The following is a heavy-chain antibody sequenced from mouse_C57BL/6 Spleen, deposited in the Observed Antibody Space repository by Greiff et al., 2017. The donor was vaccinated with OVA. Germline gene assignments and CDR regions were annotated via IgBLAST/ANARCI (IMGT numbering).Heavy chain of an antibody. CDR2: IWTGGGT. CDR3: ARKIVTGWSYYFDY. CDR1: GFSLTSYA. Sequence: QVQLQQSGPGLVAPSQSLSITCPVSGFSLTSYAISWVRQPPGKGLEWLGVIWTGGGTNYNSALKSRLSISKDNSKSQVFLKMNSLQTDDTARYYCARKIVTGWSYYFDYWGQGTTLTVSS. D-gene: IGHD4-1*01. V-gene: IGHV2-9-1*01. J-gene: IGHJ2*01.